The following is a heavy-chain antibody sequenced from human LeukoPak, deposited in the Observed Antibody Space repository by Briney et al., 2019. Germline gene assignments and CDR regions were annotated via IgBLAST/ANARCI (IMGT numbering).Heavy chain of an antibody. J-gene: IGHJ4*02. CDR1: GGYISSSSYY. CDR2: IYYSGST. D-gene: IGHD3-10*01. CDR3: ARQGSGSFDY. V-gene: IGHV4-39*01. Sequence: SETLSLTCTVSGGYISSSSYYWGWIRQPPGKGLEWIGSIYYSGSTYYNPSLKSRVTISVDTSKNQFSLKLSSVTAADTAVYYCARQGSGSFDYWGQGTLVTVSS.